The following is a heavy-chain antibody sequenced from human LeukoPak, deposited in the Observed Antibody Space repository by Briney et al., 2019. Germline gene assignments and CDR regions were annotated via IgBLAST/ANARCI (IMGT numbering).Heavy chain of an antibody. CDR2: IKQDGSEK. CDR1: GFTFSSYW. J-gene: IGHJ4*02. Sequence: PGGSLRLSCAASGFTFSSYWMSWVRQAPGKGLEWVANIKQDGSEKYYVDSVKGRFTISRNNAKNSLYLQMNSLRAEDTALYYCAKDSGTVITGVDYWGQGTLVTVSS. D-gene: IGHD4-23*01. V-gene: IGHV3-7*03. CDR3: AKDSGTVITGVDY.